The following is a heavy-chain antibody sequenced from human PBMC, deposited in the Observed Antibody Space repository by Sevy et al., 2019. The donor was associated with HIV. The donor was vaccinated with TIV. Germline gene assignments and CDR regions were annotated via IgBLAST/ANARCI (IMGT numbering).Heavy chain of an antibody. J-gene: IGHJ4*02. D-gene: IGHD6-13*01. CDR1: GFTFSSYG. V-gene: IGHV3-30*18. CDR3: AKDRGGRGAAGLDY. Sequence: GGSLRPSCAASGFTFSSYGMHWVRQAPGKGLEWVAVISYDGSNKYYADSVKGRFTISRDNSKNTLYLQMNSLRAEDTAVYYCAKDRGGRGAAGLDYWGQGTLVTVSS. CDR2: ISYDGSNK.